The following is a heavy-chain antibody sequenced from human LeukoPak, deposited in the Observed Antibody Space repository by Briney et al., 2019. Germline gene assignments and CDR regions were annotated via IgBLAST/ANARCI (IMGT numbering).Heavy chain of an antibody. CDR2: ISSSSSTI. CDR1: GFTFSSYS. D-gene: IGHD6-13*01. V-gene: IGHV3-48*04. CDR3: ARGWQQLVGNY. Sequence: GGSLRLSCAASGFTFSSYSMNWVRQAPGKGLEWVSYISSSSSTIYYADSVKGRFTISRDNAKNSLYLQMNSLRAEDTAVYYCARGWQQLVGNYWGQGTLVTVSS. J-gene: IGHJ4*02.